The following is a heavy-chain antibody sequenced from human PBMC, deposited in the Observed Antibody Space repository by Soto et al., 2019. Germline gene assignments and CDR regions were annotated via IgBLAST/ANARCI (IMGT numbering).Heavy chain of an antibody. CDR1: GYTYISYS. CDR2: ISAYNGNT. D-gene: IGHD2-2*01. CDR3: ARDQYHPDV. J-gene: IGHJ6*02. V-gene: IGHV1-18*01. Sequence: ASVKVSCKASGYTYISYSMHWVRQAPGQGLEWMGWISAYNGNTNYAQKLQGRVTMTTDTSTSTAYMELRSLRSDDTAVYYCARDQYHPDVWGQGTTVTVSS.